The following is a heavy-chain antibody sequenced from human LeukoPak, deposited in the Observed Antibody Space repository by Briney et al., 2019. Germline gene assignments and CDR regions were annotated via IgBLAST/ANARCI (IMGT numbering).Heavy chain of an antibody. J-gene: IGHJ4*02. Sequence: ASVKVSCKASGYTFTSYYMHWVRQAPGQGLEWMGIINPSGGSTSYAQKFQGRVTMTRNTSTSTVYMELSSLRSEDTAVYYCARDSPQQLIDYWGQGTLVTVSS. CDR1: GYTFTSYY. CDR3: ARDSPQQLIDY. D-gene: IGHD6-13*01. CDR2: INPSGGST. V-gene: IGHV1-46*01.